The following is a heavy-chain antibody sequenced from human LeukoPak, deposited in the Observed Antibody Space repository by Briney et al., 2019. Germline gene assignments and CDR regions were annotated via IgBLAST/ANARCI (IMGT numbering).Heavy chain of an antibody. CDR2: ISYDGSNK. D-gene: IGHD6-13*01. V-gene: IGHV3-30-3*01. CDR1: GFTFSSYA. CDR3: GRGAVAAPGSDY. Sequence: GRSLRLSCAASGFTFSSYAMHWVRQAPGKGLEWVAVISYDGSNKYYADSVKGRFTISRDNSKNTLYLQMNSLRAEDTAVYYCGRGAVAAPGSDYWGQGTLVTVSS. J-gene: IGHJ4*02.